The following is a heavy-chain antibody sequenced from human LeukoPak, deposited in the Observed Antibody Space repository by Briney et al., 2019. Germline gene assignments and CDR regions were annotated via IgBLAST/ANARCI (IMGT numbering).Heavy chain of an antibody. V-gene: IGHV3-30*02. CDR2: IRYDGSNK. Sequence: TGGSLRLSCAASGFTFSSYGMHWVRQAPGKGLEWVAFIRYDGSNKYYADSVKGRFTISRDNSKNTLYLQMNSLRAEDTAVYYCAKDLQSRGIAAAGTNSDAFDIWGQGTMVTVSS. CDR1: GFTFSSYG. D-gene: IGHD6-13*01. J-gene: IGHJ3*02. CDR3: AKDLQSRGIAAAGTNSDAFDI.